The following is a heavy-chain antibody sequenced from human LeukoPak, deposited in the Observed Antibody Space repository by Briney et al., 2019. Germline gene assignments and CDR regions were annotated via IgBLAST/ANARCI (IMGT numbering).Heavy chain of an antibody. Sequence: KPSETLSLTCAVYGGSFSGYYWSWIRQPPGKGLEWIGKINHSGSTNYNPSLKSRVTISVDTSKSQFCVKVRSVTAAGTAVYYCARVPWAVAGTTRPAYYYYGMDVWGKGTTVTVSS. V-gene: IGHV4-34*01. CDR3: ARVPWAVAGTTRPAYYYYGMDV. J-gene: IGHJ6*04. CDR2: INHSGST. CDR1: GGSFSGYY. D-gene: IGHD6-19*01.